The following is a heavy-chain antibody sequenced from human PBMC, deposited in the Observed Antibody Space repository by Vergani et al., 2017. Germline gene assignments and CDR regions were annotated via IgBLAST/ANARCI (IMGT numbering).Heavy chain of an antibody. Sequence: QVQLVESGGGVVQPGRSLRLSCAASGFTFSSYGMHWVRQAPGTGLEWVAVISYDGSNKYYADSVKGRFTISRDNSKNTLYLQMNSLRAEDTAVYYCARDYYDSSGYYYRTSPLYYFDYWGQGTLVTVSS. J-gene: IGHJ4*02. CDR3: ARDYYDSSGYYYRTSPLYYFDY. CDR1: GFTFSSYG. D-gene: IGHD3-22*01. CDR2: ISYDGSNK. V-gene: IGHV3-30*03.